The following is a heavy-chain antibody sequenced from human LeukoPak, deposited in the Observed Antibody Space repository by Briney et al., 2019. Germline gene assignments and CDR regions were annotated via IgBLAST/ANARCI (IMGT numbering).Heavy chain of an antibody. CDR3: ARGRVTFDS. Sequence: PSETLSLTCAVYGGPFSDNFWTWTRQPPGKGLEWIGQINHSGTTNYNSSLKSRVTISVDTSKNQFSLKLSSVTAADTAVYYCARGRVTFDSWDQGTLVTVFS. V-gene: IGHV4-34*01. J-gene: IGHJ4*02. D-gene: IGHD2-21*02. CDR2: INHSGTT. CDR1: GGPFSDNF.